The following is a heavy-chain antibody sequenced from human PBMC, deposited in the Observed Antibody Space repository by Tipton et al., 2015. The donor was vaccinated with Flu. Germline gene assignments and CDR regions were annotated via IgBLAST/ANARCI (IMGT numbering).Heavy chain of an antibody. V-gene: IGHV4-38-2*02. Sequence: LRLSCTVSGYSISSGYYWGWIRQPPGKGLEWIGSIYHSGSTYYNPSLKSRVTISVDTSKNQFSLKLSSVTAADTAVYYCALNYVAGLDYWGQGTLVTVSS. J-gene: IGHJ4*02. CDR3: ALNYVAGLDY. CDR1: GYSISSGYY. CDR2: IYHSGST. D-gene: IGHD3-16*01.